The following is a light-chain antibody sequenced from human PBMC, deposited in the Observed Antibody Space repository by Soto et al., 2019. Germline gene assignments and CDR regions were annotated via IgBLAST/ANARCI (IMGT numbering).Light chain of an antibody. V-gene: IGLV6-57*01. J-gene: IGLJ3*02. Sequence: NFMLTQPHSVSESPGKTVTISCTRSSGSIASNYVQWYQQRPGSSPTTMIYEDDQRPSGVPDRFSGSIDSSSNSASLTISGLKTEDEADYYCQSSDNSNHWVFGGGTKLTVL. CDR2: EDD. CDR1: SGSIASNY. CDR3: QSSDNSNHWV.